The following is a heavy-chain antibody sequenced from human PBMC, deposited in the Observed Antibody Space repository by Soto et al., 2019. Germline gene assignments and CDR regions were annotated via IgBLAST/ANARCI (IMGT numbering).Heavy chain of an antibody. CDR1: GDSVSNDSYY. V-gene: IGHV4-61*01. D-gene: IGHD3-16*01. CDR2: IYYSGTT. J-gene: IGHJ4*02. Sequence: SETLSLTCTVAGDSVSNDSYYWSWIRQPPGKGLEWIGYIYYSGTTNYNSYLKSRLSLSVDMSKNQFSLKLASVTAADTAVYFCARSQRGRTALTFAYWGQGALVTVS. CDR3: ARSQRGRTALTFAY.